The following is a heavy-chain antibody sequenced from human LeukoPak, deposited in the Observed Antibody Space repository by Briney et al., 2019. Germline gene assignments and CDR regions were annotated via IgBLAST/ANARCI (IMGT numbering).Heavy chain of an antibody. CDR3: AREVLTYYYDSSGYYLDY. D-gene: IGHD3-22*01. J-gene: IGHJ4*02. V-gene: IGHV1-69*01. CDR1: GGTFSSYA. Sequence: SSVKVSCEASGGTFSSYAISWVRQAPGQGLEWMGGIIPIFGTANYAQKFQGRVTITSDESTSKAYMELSSLRSEDTAGYYCAREVLTYYYDSSGYYLDYWGQGTLVTVSS. CDR2: IIPIFGTA.